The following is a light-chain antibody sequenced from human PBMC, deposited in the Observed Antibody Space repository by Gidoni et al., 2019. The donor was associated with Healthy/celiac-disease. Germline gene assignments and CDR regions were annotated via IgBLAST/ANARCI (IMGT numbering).Light chain of an antibody. CDR2: DVC. V-gene: IGLV2-14*01. Sequence: QSALTQPASVSGSPGQSITISCPGTSSDVGGYNYVSWYQQHPGKAPKLMIYDVCNRPSGVSNRFFGSKSGNTASLTISGLQAEDEADYYCSSYTSSSTNVFGTGTKVTVL. J-gene: IGLJ1*01. CDR1: SSDVGGYNY. CDR3: SSYTSSSTNV.